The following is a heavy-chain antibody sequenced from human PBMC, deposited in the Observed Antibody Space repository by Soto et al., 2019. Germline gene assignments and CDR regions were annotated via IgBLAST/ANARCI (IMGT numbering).Heavy chain of an antibody. D-gene: IGHD3-22*01. CDR1: GYSFTSYW. J-gene: IGHJ6*02. Sequence: LGESLKISCKGSGYSFTSYWIGWVRQMPGKGLEWMGIIYPGDSDTRYSPSFQGQVTISADKSISTAYLQWSSLKASDTAMYYCARQYYYDSSGYTGRYYYGMDVWGQGTTVTVSS. CDR3: ARQYYYDSSGYTGRYYYGMDV. CDR2: IYPGDSDT. V-gene: IGHV5-51*01.